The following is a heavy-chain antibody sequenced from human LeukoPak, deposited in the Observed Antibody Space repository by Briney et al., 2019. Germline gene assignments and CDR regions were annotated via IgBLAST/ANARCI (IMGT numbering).Heavy chain of an antibody. J-gene: IGHJ4*02. CDR2: ISSDGNNK. CDR1: GFTFSNYG. CDR3: AKDGEMATITYFDY. D-gene: IGHD5-24*01. V-gene: IGHV3-30*18. Sequence: GGSLRLSCAASGFTFSNYGMHWVRQAPGKGLEWVSVISSDGNNKYFADSVRGRFTISRDNSKNTVYLQMNSLRVEDTAVYYCAKDGEMATITYFDYWGQGTLATVSS.